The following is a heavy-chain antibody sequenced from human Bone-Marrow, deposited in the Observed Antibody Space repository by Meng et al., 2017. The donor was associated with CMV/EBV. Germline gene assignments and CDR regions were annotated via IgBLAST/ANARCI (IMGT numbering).Heavy chain of an antibody. J-gene: IGHJ3*02. Sequence: GSLRLSCTVSGGSISSSSYYWGWIRQPPGKGLEWIGSIYYSGSTYYNPSLKSRVTISVDTSKNQFSLKLSSVTAADTAVYYCARGRIWGVGAFDIWGQGTMVTVSS. CDR3: ARGRIWGVGAFDI. V-gene: IGHV4-39*07. CDR2: IYYSGST. CDR1: GGSISSSSYY. D-gene: IGHD3-10*01.